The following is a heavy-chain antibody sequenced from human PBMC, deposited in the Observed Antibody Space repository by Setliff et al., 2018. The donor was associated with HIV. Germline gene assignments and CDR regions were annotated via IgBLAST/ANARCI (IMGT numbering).Heavy chain of an antibody. V-gene: IGHV4-59*01. Sequence: PSETLSLTCTVSGGSISSTYWSWIRQPPGKGLEWIGYIYYTGTTNYNPSFKSRVTISLDTSKTQFSLKLSSVTAADTAVYYCARGQPQGGGTYWSAFDIWGQGTMVTFS. CDR3: ARGQPQGGGTYWSAFDI. D-gene: IGHD1-26*01. J-gene: IGHJ3*02. CDR2: IYYTGTT. CDR1: GGSISSTY.